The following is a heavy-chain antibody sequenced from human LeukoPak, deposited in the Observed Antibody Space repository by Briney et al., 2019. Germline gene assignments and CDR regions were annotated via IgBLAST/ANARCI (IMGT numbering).Heavy chain of an antibody. CDR2: ISSSSSYM. D-gene: IGHD5-12*01. CDR3: ARDRSAYSGYDFFDS. Sequence: GGSLRLSCAASGFTFSSYSMNWVRQAPGKGLEWVSSISSSSSYMYYADSVKGRFTISRDNAKNSLYLQMNSLRAEDTAVYYCARDRSAYSGYDFFDSWGQGTLVTVSS. V-gene: IGHV3-21*01. CDR1: GFTFSSYS. J-gene: IGHJ4*02.